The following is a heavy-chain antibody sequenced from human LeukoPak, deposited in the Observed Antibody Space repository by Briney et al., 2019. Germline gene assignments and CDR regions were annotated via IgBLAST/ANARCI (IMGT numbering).Heavy chain of an antibody. CDR1: GFTFSNYA. J-gene: IGHJ4*02. Sequence: PGGSLRLSCTASGFTFSNYAMSWVRQAPGEGLDWVSTISGSGGSTYYADSVKGRFTISRDNSENTLYLQMNSLRAEDTAVYWCAKVYDTRGWQIDYWGQGTLVTVSS. D-gene: IGHD6-19*01. CDR2: ISGSGGST. CDR3: AKVYDTRGWQIDY. V-gene: IGHV3-23*01.